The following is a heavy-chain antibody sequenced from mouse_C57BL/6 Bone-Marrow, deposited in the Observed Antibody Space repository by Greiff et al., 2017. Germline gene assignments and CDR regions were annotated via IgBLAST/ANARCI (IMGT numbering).Heavy chain of an antibody. Sequence: QVQLQQSGAELARPGASVKLSCKASGYTFTSYGISWVKQRPGQGLEWIGEIYPRSGDTYYNEKFKGKATLTADKSSSTAYMELRSLASEDSAGYFCARRPWFAYWGQGTLVTVSA. V-gene: IGHV1-81*01. J-gene: IGHJ3*01. CDR2: IYPRSGDT. CDR3: ARRPWFAY. CDR1: GYTFTSYG.